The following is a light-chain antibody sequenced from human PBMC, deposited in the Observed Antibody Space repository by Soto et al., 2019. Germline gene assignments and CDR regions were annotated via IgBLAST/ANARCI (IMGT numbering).Light chain of an antibody. CDR2: EVT. CDR1: NSDVGGYNY. J-gene: IGLJ3*02. CDR3: SSYAASNNWV. V-gene: IGLV2-8*01. Sequence: QLVLTQPPSASGSPGQSVTISCTGTNSDVGGYNYVSWYQQHPGKAPKIMIFEVTKRPSGVPDRFSGSKSGNTASLTVSGLQAEDEADYYCSSYAASNNWVFGGGTKVTVL.